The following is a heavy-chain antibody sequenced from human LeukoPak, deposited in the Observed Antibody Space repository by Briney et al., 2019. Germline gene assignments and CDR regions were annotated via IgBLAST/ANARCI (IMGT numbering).Heavy chain of an antibody. Sequence: GGSLRLSCAASGFTFSSYWMSWVRQAPGKGLEWVANIKQDGSEKYYVDSVKGRFTISRDNAKNSLYLQMNSLRAEDTAVYHCARDRIGAYYYYGMDVWGQGTTVTVSS. CDR1: GFTFSSYW. CDR2: IKQDGSEK. CDR3: ARDRIGAYYYYGMDV. J-gene: IGHJ6*02. V-gene: IGHV3-7*01. D-gene: IGHD3-10*01.